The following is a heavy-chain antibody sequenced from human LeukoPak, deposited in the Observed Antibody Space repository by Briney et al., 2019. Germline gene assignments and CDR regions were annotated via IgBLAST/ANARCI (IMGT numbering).Heavy chain of an antibody. J-gene: IGHJ4*02. Sequence: GGSLRLPCAVSGFSVSGNYMNWVRQAPGKGLEWVSVIYTDDTTYYAESVKGRFTTSRDISKNTLYLQMNSLRAEDTAVYYCVRDRGAYFYETGYWGRGTLVTVSS. D-gene: IGHD3-22*01. CDR3: VRDRGAYFYETGY. CDR2: IYTDDTT. CDR1: GFSVSGNY. V-gene: IGHV3-66*01.